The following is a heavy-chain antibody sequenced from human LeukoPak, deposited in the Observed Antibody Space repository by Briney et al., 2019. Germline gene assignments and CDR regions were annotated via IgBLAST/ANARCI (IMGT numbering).Heavy chain of an antibody. J-gene: IGHJ5*02. CDR3: ARGTINYDSSGYYEGTWFDP. Sequence: SVKVSCKASGGTFSSYAISWVRQAPGQGLEWMGGIIPIFGTANYAQKFQGRVTITADKSTSTAYMELSSLRSEDTAVYYCARGTINYDSSGYYEGTWFDPWGQGTLVTVSS. CDR1: GGTFSSYA. V-gene: IGHV1-69*06. D-gene: IGHD3-22*01. CDR2: IIPIFGTA.